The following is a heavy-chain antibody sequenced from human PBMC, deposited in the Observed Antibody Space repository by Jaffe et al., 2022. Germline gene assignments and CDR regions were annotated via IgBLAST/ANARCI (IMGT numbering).Heavy chain of an antibody. J-gene: IGHJ6*03. CDR1: GFTFSSYS. CDR2: ISSSSSTI. Sequence: EVQLVESGGGLVQPGGSLRLSCAASGFTFSSYSMNWVRQAPGKGLEWVSYISSSSSTIYYADSVKGRFTISRDNAKNSLYLQMNSLRAEDTAVYYCAREPLAYCSGGSCYPLEYYMDVWGKGTTVTVSS. CDR3: AREPLAYCSGGSCYPLEYYMDV. D-gene: IGHD2-15*01. V-gene: IGHV3-48*01.